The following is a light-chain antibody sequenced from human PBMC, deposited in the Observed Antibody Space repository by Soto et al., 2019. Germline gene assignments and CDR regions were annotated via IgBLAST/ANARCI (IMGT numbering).Light chain of an antibody. J-gene: IGLJ2*01. CDR2: GNS. V-gene: IGLV1-40*01. CDR3: QSYDSSLSGSI. Sequence: QSVLTQPPSVSGAPGQRVTISCTGSSSNIGAGYDVHWYQQLPGTAPKLLIYGNSNRPSGVPHRFSGSKSGTSASLAITGLDAEDAAYYYCQSYDSSLSGSIFGRGTKLTVL. CDR1: SSNIGAGYD.